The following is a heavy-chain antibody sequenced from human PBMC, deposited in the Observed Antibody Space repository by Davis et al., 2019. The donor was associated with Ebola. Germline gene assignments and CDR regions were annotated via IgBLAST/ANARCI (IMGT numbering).Heavy chain of an antibody. CDR3: ARYRNYYDSSGYYYEDFDY. V-gene: IGHV1-3*01. CDR2: INAGNGNT. D-gene: IGHD3-22*01. J-gene: IGHJ4*02. Sequence: AASVKVSCKASGYTFTSYAMHWVRQAPGQRLEWMGWINAGNGNTKYSQKFQGRVTITRDTSASTAYMELSSLRSEDTAVYYCARYRNYYDSSGYYYEDFDYWGQGTLVTVSS. CDR1: GYTFTSYA.